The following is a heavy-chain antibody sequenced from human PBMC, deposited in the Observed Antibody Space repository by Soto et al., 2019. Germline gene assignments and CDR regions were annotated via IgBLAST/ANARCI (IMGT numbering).Heavy chain of an antibody. CDR3: AKVGDDIVVVVAAFMDV. CDR2: ISGSGGST. J-gene: IGHJ6*02. V-gene: IGHV3-23*01. Sequence: GGSLRLSCAASGFTFSNYAMTWVRQSPGKGLEWVSAISGSGGSTYYADSVKGRFTISRDNSKNTLYLQMNSLRAEDTAVYYCAKVGDDIVVVVAAFMDVWGQGTTVTVSS. D-gene: IGHD2-15*01. CDR1: GFTFSNYA.